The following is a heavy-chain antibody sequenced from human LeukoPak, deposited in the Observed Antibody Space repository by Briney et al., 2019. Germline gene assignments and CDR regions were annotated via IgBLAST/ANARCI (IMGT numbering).Heavy chain of an antibody. D-gene: IGHD6-19*01. J-gene: IGHJ3*02. CDR1: GGSISSGGYC. Sequence: SQTLSLTCIVSGGSISSGGYCWNWIRQPPGKGLEWFGYISHSGSTYYNPSLKSRVTISVDTSKNQFSLKLSSVTAADTAVYYCASPSSGWSPYDAFDIWGQGTMVTVSS. CDR3: ASPSSGWSPYDAFDI. CDR2: ISHSGST. V-gene: IGHV4-30-2*01.